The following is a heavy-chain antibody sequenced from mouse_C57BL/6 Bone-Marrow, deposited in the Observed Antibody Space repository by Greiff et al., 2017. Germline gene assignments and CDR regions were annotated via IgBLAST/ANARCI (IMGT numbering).Heavy chain of an antibody. J-gene: IGHJ3*01. V-gene: IGHV5-17*01. CDR1: GFTFSDYG. CDR3: ARGPYDYDKAWFAY. CDR2: ISSGSSTI. D-gene: IGHD2-4*01. Sequence: EVNVVESGGGLVKPGGSLKLSCAASGFTFSDYGMHWVRQAPEKGLEWVAYISSGSSTIYYADTVKGRFTISRDNAKNTLFLQMTSLRSEDTAMYYCARGPYDYDKAWFAYWGQGTLVTVSA.